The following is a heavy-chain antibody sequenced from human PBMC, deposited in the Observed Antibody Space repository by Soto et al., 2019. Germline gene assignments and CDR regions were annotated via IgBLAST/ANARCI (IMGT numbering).Heavy chain of an antibody. Sequence: QVQLVQSGAEVKKPGASVKVSCKASGYTFTGYYMHWVRQAPGQGLEWMGWINPNSGGTNYSQKFQGRVTMTRDTSISTAYMELSRLRSDDTAVSCCASVGAVYYYCCGMDVWGQGTTVTVSS. CDR2: INPNSGGT. D-gene: IGHD1-26*01. V-gene: IGHV1-2*02. CDR3: ASVGAVYYYCCGMDV. CDR1: GYTFTGYY. J-gene: IGHJ6*02.